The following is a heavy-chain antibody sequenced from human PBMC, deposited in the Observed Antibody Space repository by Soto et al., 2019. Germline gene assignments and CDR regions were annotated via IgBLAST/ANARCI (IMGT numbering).Heavy chain of an antibody. CDR3: AKEYGRLDY. CDR1: GFTFSDYY. J-gene: IGHJ4*02. CDR2: ISSSSGYT. V-gene: IGHV3-11*06. Sequence: GGSLRLSCAASGFTFSDYYMSWIRQAPGKGLEWVSYISSSSGYTNYADSVKGRFTISRDNAKNSLYLQMNSLRAEDTAVYYCAKEYGRLDYWGQGTLVTISS. D-gene: IGHD4-17*01.